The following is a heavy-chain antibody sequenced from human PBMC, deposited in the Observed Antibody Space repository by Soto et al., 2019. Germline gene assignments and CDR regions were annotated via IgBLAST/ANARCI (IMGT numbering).Heavy chain of an antibody. V-gene: IGHV5-51*01. J-gene: IGHJ6*02. Sequence: PGESLKISCKGSGYAFPNYWIGWVRQRPGQGLEWVGIIYPGDSETRYRPSFQGQVTISVDKASNTVYLQWSSLKASDTAIYFCASQRPLGLASWTYGVDVWGQGTTVTVSS. CDR2: IYPGDSET. CDR1: GYAFPNYW. D-gene: IGHD6-19*01. CDR3: ASQRPLGLASWTYGVDV.